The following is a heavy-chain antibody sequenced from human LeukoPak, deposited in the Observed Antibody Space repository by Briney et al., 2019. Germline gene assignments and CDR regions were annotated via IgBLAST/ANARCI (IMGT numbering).Heavy chain of an antibody. Sequence: GRSLRLSCAASGFTFSSYWMSWVRQAPGKGLEWVANIKQDGSEKYYADSVKGRFTISRDNAKDSLYLQMNSLRAEDTAVYYCARKRIIAAAARGDYWGQGTLVTVSS. V-gene: IGHV3-7*01. CDR3: ARKRIIAAAARGDY. CDR1: GFTFSSYW. D-gene: IGHD6-13*01. CDR2: IKQDGSEK. J-gene: IGHJ4*02.